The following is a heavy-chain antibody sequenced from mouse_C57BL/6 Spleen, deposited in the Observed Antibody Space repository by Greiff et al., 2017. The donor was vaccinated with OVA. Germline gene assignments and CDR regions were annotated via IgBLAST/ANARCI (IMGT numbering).Heavy chain of an antibody. CDR1: GYTFTSYW. Sequence: QVQLQQSGAELAKPGASVKLSCKASGYTFTSYWMHWVKQRPGQGLEWMGYINPSSGYNKYNQKFKDKATLTADKSSSTAYMQLSSLTYEDSAVYYGARSGVYDGYYDYAMDYWGQGTSVTVSS. J-gene: IGHJ4*01. CDR3: ARSGVYDGYYDYAMDY. D-gene: IGHD2-3*01. V-gene: IGHV1-7*01. CDR2: INPSSGYN.